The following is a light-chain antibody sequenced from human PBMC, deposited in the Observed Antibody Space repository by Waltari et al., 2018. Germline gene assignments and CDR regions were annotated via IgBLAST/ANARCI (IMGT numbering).Light chain of an antibody. J-gene: IGKJ2*01. Sequence: EIVLTQSPATLSLSPGQGATPSCRASQSVNTKLAWYQQIPGQAPRLLIYDASNRATGIPGRFSGRGSGTDFTLTISSLEPEDFAVYYCQQRSNWPPMYTFGQGTKLEIK. V-gene: IGKV3-11*01. CDR3: QQRSNWPPMYT. CDR1: QSVNTK. CDR2: DAS.